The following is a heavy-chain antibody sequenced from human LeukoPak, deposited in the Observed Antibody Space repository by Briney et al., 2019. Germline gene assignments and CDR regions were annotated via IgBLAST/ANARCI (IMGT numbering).Heavy chain of an antibody. V-gene: IGHV4-59*08. D-gene: IGHD2-2*01. CDR1: GGSISRYY. Sequence: SETLSLTCTVSGGSISRYYWSWIRQPPGKGLECVGYIYSSGSTNYNPSLKSRVTISVDTSKNQFSLKLSSVTAADTAVYYCARAIVVPAAMGYFDYWGQGTLVTVSS. J-gene: IGHJ4*02. CDR2: IYSSGST. CDR3: ARAIVVPAAMGYFDY.